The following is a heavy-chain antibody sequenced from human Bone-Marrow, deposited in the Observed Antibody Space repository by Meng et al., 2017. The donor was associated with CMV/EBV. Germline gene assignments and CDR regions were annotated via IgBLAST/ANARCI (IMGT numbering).Heavy chain of an antibody. J-gene: IGHJ5*02. CDR1: GYTFTGYY. V-gene: IGHV1-2*02. D-gene: IGHD3-3*01. CDR2: INPNSGGT. Sequence: ASVKVSCKASGYTFTGYYMHWVRQAPGQGLEWMGWINPNSGGTNYPQKFQGRVTTTRDTSISTAYMELSRLRSDDTAVYYCARDRFVTIFGRWFDPWGQGTLVTVSS. CDR3: ARDRFVTIFGRWFDP.